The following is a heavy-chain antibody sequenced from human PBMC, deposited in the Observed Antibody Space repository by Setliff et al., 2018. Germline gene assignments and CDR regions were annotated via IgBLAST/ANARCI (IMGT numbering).Heavy chain of an antibody. CDR3: ARTKMDVVAAAAKYTSLDV. CDR1: GGTFSNHA. Sequence: SVKVSCKASGGTFSNHAISWVRQAPGQGLEWMGGIIPLLETSKYAQKFQGRVTITADQTTNTAHMEVSSLRSEDTAVYYCARTKMDVVAAAAKYTSLDVWGQGTSVTVS. V-gene: IGHV1-69*10. D-gene: IGHD6-13*01. CDR2: IIPLLETS. J-gene: IGHJ6*02.